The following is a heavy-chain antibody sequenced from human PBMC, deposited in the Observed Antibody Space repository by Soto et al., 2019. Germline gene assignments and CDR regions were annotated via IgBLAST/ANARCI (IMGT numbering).Heavy chain of an antibody. V-gene: IGHV4-30-4*01. J-gene: IGHJ4*02. CDR1: GGSISSGDYY. Sequence: SETLSLTCTVSGGSISSGDYYWSWIRQPPGKGLEWIGHISYSGHTYSNPSLQTRMIMPMNTSKNQFSLKLSSVTAADTPVYYCVRTNYDYVWGSYRCDFWGQGTLVTVSS. CDR2: ISYSGHT. D-gene: IGHD3-16*02. CDR3: VRTNYDYVWGSYRCDF.